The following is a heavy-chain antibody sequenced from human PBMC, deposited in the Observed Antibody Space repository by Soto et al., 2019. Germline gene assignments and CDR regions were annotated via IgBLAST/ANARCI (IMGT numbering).Heavy chain of an antibody. CDR2: IWYDGSSK. V-gene: IGHV3-33*01. D-gene: IGHD2-15*01. CDR3: ARDGGSYCSGGSCYPYGMDV. Sequence: SLRLSCAASGFTFSSHAMHWVRQAPGKGLEWVALIWYDGSSKYYADSVKGRFTISRDNSKNTLYLQMNSLRAEDTAVYYCARDGGSYCSGGSCYPYGMDVWGQGTTVTVSS. J-gene: IGHJ6*02. CDR1: GFTFSSHA.